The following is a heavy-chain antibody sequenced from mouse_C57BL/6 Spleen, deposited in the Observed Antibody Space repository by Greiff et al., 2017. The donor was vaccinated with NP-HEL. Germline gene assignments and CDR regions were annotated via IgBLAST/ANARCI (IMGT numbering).Heavy chain of an antibody. J-gene: IGHJ2*01. Sequence: VQLQQSGPGLVQPSQSLSITCTVSGFSFTSYGVHWVRQSPGKGLEWLGVIWSGGRTDYNAAFISRLSISKDNSKSQVVVKMNSLQAEDTAIYYCARNLDYSKGDFDYWGKGATLSASS. CDR3: ARNLDYSKGDFDY. D-gene: IGHD2-5*01. CDR2: IWSGGRT. CDR1: GFSFTSYG. V-gene: IGHV2-2*01.